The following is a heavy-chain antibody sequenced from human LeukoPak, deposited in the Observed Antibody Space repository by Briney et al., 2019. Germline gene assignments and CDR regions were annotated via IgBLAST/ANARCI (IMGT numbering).Heavy chain of an antibody. CDR1: GFTFSDYY. Sequence: GGSLRLSCAASGFTFSDYYMSWIRQAPGRGLEWVSYISSSSGYTNYADSVKGRFTISRDNARNSLHLQMDSLRAEDTAVHYCARDPGIAAALFDYWGQGTLVTVSS. J-gene: IGHJ4*02. D-gene: IGHD6-13*01. V-gene: IGHV3-11*05. CDR2: ISSSSGYT. CDR3: ARDPGIAAALFDY.